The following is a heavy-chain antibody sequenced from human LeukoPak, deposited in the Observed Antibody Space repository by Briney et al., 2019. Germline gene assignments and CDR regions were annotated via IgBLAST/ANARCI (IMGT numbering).Heavy chain of an antibody. J-gene: IGHJ3*02. Sequence: GGSLRLSCAASGFIFSDAWLSWVRQAPGKGLEWVGRIKRKSAGGTIDYGAPVKGRFTISRDDSKNTLYLQMNSLKAEDTAIYYCATEYSVFAFDIWGQGTVVTVSS. CDR1: GFIFSDAW. CDR3: ATEYSVFAFDI. D-gene: IGHD5-12*01. CDR2: IKRKSAGGTI. V-gene: IGHV3-15*01.